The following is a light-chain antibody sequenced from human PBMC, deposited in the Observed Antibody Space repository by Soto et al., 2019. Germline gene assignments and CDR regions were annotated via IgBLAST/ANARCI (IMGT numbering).Light chain of an antibody. Sequence: EIVLTQSPGTLSLSPGERATLSCRASQSVSNNYLAWYQQKPGQAPRHLIYGAANRATGTADRFSGSRCATDFTLTISTLEPEDCAVYYCQQYGSSGTFGQGTKVDSK. CDR1: QSVSNNY. J-gene: IGKJ1*01. CDR2: GAA. V-gene: IGKV3-20*01. CDR3: QQYGSSGT.